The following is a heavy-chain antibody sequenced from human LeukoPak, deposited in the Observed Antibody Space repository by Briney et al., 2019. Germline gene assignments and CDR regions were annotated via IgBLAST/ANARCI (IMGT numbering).Heavy chain of an antibody. CDR2: ISYDGSNE. J-gene: IGHJ4*02. CDR1: GFTFSSYV. V-gene: IGHV3-30*04. D-gene: IGHD6-13*01. CDR3: AREESSSWYSFDY. Sequence: GGSLRLSCAASGFTFSSYVMHWVRQAPGKGLEWVAIISYDGSNEYYADSVKGRFTISRDNSKNTLYLQMNRAADTAVYYCAREESSSWYSFDYWGQGTLVTVSS.